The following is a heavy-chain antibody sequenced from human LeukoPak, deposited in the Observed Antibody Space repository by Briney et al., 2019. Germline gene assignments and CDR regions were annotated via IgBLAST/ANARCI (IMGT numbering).Heavy chain of an antibody. V-gene: IGHV3-33*01. Sequence: PGGSLRLSCAASGFTFSSYGMHWVRQAPGKGLEWVAVIWYDGGNKYYADSVKGRFTISRDNSKNTLYLQMNSLRAEDTAVYYCARDNVAVAGTFDYWGQGTLVTVSS. CDR1: GFTFSSYG. CDR3: ARDNVAVAGTFDY. CDR2: IWYDGGNK. J-gene: IGHJ4*02. D-gene: IGHD6-19*01.